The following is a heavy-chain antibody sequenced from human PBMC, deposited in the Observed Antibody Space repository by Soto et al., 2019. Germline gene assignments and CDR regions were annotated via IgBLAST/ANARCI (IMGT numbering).Heavy chain of an antibody. J-gene: IGHJ4*02. CDR3: ASPPVRQQLAPSHYYFDY. CDR1: GGTFSSYA. CDR2: IIPIFGTA. D-gene: IGHD6-13*01. Sequence: QVQLVQSGPEVKKPGSSVKVSCKASGGTFSSYAISWVRQAPGQGLEWMGGIIPIFGTANYAQKFQGRVTITADESTSTAYMELSSLRSEDTAVYYCASPPVRQQLAPSHYYFDYWGQGTLVTVSS. V-gene: IGHV1-69*01.